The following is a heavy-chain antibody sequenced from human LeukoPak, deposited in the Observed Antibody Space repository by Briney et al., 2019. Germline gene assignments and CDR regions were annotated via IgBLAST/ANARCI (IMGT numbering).Heavy chain of an antibody. Sequence: GGSLRLSCAASGFTFNDFAMTWVRQGPGKGLEWVSSIGDAGTYYADSVKGRFTISRDNSKNMLYLQLNSLRAGDTAMYYCAKNLGPFDVRGQGTMVTVSS. CDR1: GFTFNDFA. CDR2: IGDAGT. V-gene: IGHV3-23*01. J-gene: IGHJ3*01. CDR3: AKNLGPFDV. D-gene: IGHD3-16*01.